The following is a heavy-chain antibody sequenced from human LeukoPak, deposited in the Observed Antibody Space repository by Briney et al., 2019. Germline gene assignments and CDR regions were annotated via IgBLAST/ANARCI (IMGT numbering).Heavy chain of an antibody. J-gene: IGHJ5*02. CDR1: GGSISSGSYY. V-gene: IGHV4-61*02. CDR3: ARDILERNTHNWFDP. Sequence: SETLSLTCTVSGGSISSGSYYWSWIRQPAGKGLEWIGRIYTSGSTNYNPSLKSRVTISVDTSKNQFSLKLSSVTAADTAVYYCARDILERNTHNWFDPWGQGTLVTVSS. D-gene: IGHD1-1*01. CDR2: IYTSGST.